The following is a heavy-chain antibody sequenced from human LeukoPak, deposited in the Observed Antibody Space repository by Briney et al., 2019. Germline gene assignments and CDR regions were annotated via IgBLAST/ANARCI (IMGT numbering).Heavy chain of an antibody. J-gene: IGHJ4*02. D-gene: IGHD3-22*01. CDR2: INPNSGGT. Sequence: ASVKVSCKASGYTFTGYYMHWVRQAPGQGLEWMGWINPNSGGTNYAQKFQGRVTMTRDTSTSTAYMELSRLRSDDTAVYYCARDLSPDYYDSSGPFDYWGQGTLVTVSS. CDR3: ARDLSPDYYDSSGPFDY. CDR1: GYTFTGYY. V-gene: IGHV1-2*02.